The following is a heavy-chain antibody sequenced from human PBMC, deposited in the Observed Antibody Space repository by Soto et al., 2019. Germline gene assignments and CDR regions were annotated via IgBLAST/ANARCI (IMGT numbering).Heavy chain of an antibody. Sequence: ASVKVSCKASGYTFTSYAMHWVRQAPGQRLEWMGWINAGNGNTKYSQKFQGRVTITRDTSASTAYMELSSLRAEDTAVYYGARNGPSVYNWNDYYYYYYMDVWGKGTTVTVSS. D-gene: IGHD1-1*01. CDR1: GYTFTSYA. CDR2: INAGNGNT. CDR3: ARNGPSVYNWNDYYYYYYMDV. V-gene: IGHV1-3*01. J-gene: IGHJ6*03.